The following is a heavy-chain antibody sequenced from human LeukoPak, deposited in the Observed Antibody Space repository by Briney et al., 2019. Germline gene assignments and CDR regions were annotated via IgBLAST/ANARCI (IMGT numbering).Heavy chain of an antibody. J-gene: IGHJ4*02. CDR1: GFTFSSYW. Sequence: GGSLRLSCAASGFTFSSYWMSWVRQAPGKGLEWVANIKQDGSENYYVDSVKGRFTISRDNAKNSLYLQMNSLRAEDTALYYCARSSDYDILTGYYDYWGQGTLVTVSS. V-gene: IGHV3-7*03. CDR3: ARSSDYDILTGYYDY. CDR2: IKQDGSEN. D-gene: IGHD3-9*01.